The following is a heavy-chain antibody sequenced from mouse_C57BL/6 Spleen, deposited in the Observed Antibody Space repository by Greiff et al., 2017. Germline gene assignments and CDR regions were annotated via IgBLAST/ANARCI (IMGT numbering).Heavy chain of an antibody. V-gene: IGHV10-1*01. CDR3: VLRLLGYAMDY. J-gene: IGHJ4*01. Sequence: EVQRVESGGGLVQPKGSLKLSCAASGFSFNTYAMNWVRQAPGKGLEWVARIRSKSNNYATYYADSVKDRFTISRDDSESMLYLQMNNLKTEDTAMYYCVLRLLGYAMDYWGQGTSVTVSS. CDR1: GFSFNTYA. D-gene: IGHD2-3*01. CDR2: IRSKSNNYAT.